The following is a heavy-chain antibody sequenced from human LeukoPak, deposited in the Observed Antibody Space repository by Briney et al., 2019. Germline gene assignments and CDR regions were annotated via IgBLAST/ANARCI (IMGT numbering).Heavy chain of an antibody. Sequence: GASVKVSCKASGYTFTSYGISWVRQAPGQGLEWMGWISAYNGNTNYAQRLQCRVTMTTDTSTSTAYMELRSLRSDDTAVYYCARVTGCSSTSCYAAYYYGMDVWGQGTTVTVSS. CDR1: GYTFTSYG. CDR3: ARVTGCSSTSCYAAYYYGMDV. J-gene: IGHJ6*02. D-gene: IGHD2-2*01. V-gene: IGHV1-18*01. CDR2: ISAYNGNT.